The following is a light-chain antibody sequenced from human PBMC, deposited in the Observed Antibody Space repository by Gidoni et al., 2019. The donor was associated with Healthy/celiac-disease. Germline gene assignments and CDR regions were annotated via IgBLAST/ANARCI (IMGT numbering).Light chain of an antibody. CDR3: MQDAQARA. CDR1: QSLLHSNGYTY. Sequence: IVRPQTPLPWSITTGEQASMSCRSSQSLLHSNGYTYLYLFLQKARPASTLLIYEFSDRSVVAPDSFSGSGSGTDFTLNISLVAAEDSGVYYCMQDAQARAFGQXTKLEIK. V-gene: IGKV2D-26*03. CDR2: EFS. J-gene: IGKJ2*01.